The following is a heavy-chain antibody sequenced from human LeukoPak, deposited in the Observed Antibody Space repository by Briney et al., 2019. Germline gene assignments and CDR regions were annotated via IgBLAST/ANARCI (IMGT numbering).Heavy chain of an antibody. CDR3: AKDSLAWPAFDY. Sequence: GGPLRLSCAASGFTFSSYAMSWVRQAPGKGLEWVSAISGSGGSTYYADSVKGRFTISRDNSKNTLYLQMNSLRAEDTAVYYCAKDSLAWPAFDYWGQGTLVTVSS. J-gene: IGHJ4*02. V-gene: IGHV3-23*01. CDR2: ISGSGGST. D-gene: IGHD2-15*01. CDR1: GFTFSSYA.